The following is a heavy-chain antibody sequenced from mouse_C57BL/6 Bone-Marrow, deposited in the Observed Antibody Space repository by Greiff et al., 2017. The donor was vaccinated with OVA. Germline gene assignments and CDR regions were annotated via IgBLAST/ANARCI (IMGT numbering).Heavy chain of an antibody. Sequence: VKLQQPVAELVKPGASVKMSCKASGYTFTSYWITWVKQRPGQGLEWIGDIYPGSGSTNYNEKFKSKATLTVDTSSSTAYMQLSSLTSEDSAVYYCARGGTWYFDYWGQGTTLTVSS. V-gene: IGHV1-55*01. CDR2: IYPGSGST. CDR1: GYTFTSYW. J-gene: IGHJ2*01. CDR3: ARGGTWYFDY. D-gene: IGHD3-3*01.